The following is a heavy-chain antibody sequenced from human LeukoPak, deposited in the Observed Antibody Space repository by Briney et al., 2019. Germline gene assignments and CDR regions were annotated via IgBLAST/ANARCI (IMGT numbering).Heavy chain of an antibody. CDR1: GFFFSDYG. D-gene: IGHD1-1*01. Sequence: GGSLRLSCVASGFFFSDYGIQWVCQAPGKGREWVAVIAYDGNNTYYGDSVRGRFTISRDNSKKMVYLEMNSLRVEDTAVYYCAKTGMLRRVGYLDVWGKGTAVIVSS. CDR2: IAYDGNNT. CDR3: AKTGMLRRVGYLDV. V-gene: IGHV3-30*18. J-gene: IGHJ6*04.